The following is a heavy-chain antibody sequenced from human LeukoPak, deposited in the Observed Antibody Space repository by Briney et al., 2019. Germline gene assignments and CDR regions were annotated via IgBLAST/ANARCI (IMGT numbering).Heavy chain of an antibody. CDR1: GLTFGDYA. V-gene: IGHV3-49*04. J-gene: IGHJ6*02. Sequence: PGGSLRLSCTASGLTFGDYAMSWVRQAPGEGLEWVGFIRSKAYGGTTEYAASVKGRFTISRDDSKIIAYLQMNSLKTEDTAVYYCTRDRGYYYYGMDVWGQGTTVTVSS. CDR2: IRSKAYGGTT. CDR3: TRDRGYYYYGMDV.